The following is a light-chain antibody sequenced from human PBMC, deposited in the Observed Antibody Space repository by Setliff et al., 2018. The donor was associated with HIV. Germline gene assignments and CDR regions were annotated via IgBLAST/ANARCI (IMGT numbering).Light chain of an antibody. Sequence: ALTQPRSVSGSRGQTVTFSCTGGSSDVGGYDYVSWYQQHPGKAPKLIIYDVSKRPSGVPARFSGFKSGNTAYLTISGLQPEDEAEYYCCSYAGTYTFVFGTGTKVTVL. V-gene: IGLV2-11*01. CDR1: SSDVGGYDY. CDR2: DVS. CDR3: CSYAGTYTFV. J-gene: IGLJ1*01.